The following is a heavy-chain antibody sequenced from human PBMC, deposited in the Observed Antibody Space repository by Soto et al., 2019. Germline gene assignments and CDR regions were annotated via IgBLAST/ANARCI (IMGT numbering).Heavy chain of an antibody. CDR3: TTDPHYYYGSGSYS. CDR1: GFTFNRYS. Sequence: GGSLRLSCAASGFTFNRYSMNWVRQAPGKGLEWVGRIKSKTDGGTTDYAAPVEGRFTISRDDSINTPYLQMNSLKTDATAVYYCTTDPHYYYGSGSYSWCQGTLVTVSS. D-gene: IGHD3-10*01. J-gene: IGHJ5*02. V-gene: IGHV3-15*01. CDR2: IKSKTDGGTT.